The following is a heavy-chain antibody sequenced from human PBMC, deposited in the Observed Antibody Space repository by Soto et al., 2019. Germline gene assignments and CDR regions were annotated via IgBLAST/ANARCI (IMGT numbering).Heavy chain of an antibody. CDR3: ASRTVTTFNAFDI. CDR1: GGSIRRTNYY. J-gene: IGHJ3*02. V-gene: IGHV4-39*01. Sequence: QLQLQESGPGLVRPAETLSLTCTVSGGSIRRTNYYWGWIRQPPGEGLEWIGSIYESENIYYNPSLKSRVTIALDTSQNQCSLRLRSVTAADTAVFYCASRTVTTFNAFDIWGQGTMVTVSS. D-gene: IGHD4-17*01. CDR2: IYESENI.